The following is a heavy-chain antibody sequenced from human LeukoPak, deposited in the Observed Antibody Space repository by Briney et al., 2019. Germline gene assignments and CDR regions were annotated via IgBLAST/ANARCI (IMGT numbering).Heavy chain of an antibody. V-gene: IGHV1-8*03. Sequence: AASVKVSCKASGYTFTSYDINWVRQATGQGLEWMGWMNPNSGNTGYAQKFQGRVTITRNTSISTAYMELSSLRSEDTAVYYCARGTKDLVGITWYYYMDVWGKGTTVTVSS. CDR1: GYTFTSYD. D-gene: IGHD2-2*01. CDR3: ARGTKDLVGITWYYYMDV. CDR2: MNPNSGNT. J-gene: IGHJ6*03.